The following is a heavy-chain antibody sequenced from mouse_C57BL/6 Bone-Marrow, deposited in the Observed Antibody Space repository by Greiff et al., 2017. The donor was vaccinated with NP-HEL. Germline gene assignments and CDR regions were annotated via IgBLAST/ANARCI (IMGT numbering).Heavy chain of an antibody. Sequence: VQLVESGPGLVQPSQSLSITCTVSGFSLTSYGVHWVRQSPGKGLEWLGVIWRGGSTDYNAAFMSRLSITKDNSKSQVFFKMNSLQADDAAIYYCAKRGYYGTPYAMDYWGQGTSVTVSS. CDR2: IWRGGST. J-gene: IGHJ4*01. V-gene: IGHV2-5*01. CDR1: GFSLTSYG. D-gene: IGHD1-1*01. CDR3: AKRGYYGTPYAMDY.